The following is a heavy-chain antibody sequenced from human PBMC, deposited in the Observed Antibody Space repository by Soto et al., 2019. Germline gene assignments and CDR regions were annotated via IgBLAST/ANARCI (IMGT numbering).Heavy chain of an antibody. V-gene: IGHV3-64D*06. CDR2: ISSNGGST. CDR1: GFTFSSYA. J-gene: IGHJ6*02. CDR3: VKDHVGILTGYSTYGLDL. Sequence: PGGSLRLSCSASGFTFSSYAMHWVRQAPGKGLEYVSAISSNGGSTYYADSVKGRFTISRDNSKNTLYLQMSSLRAEDTAVYYCVKDHVGILTGYSTYGLDLWGPVTTSTVPS. D-gene: IGHD3-9*01.